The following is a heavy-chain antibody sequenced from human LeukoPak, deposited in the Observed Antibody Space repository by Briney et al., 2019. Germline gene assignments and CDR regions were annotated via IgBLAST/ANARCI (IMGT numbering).Heavy chain of an antibody. Sequence: GGSLRLSCAASGFTFSTYWMTWVRRAPGKGLEWVANMKRDGSEVYYANSVKGHFTISRDNAKNSLYLQMNSLRAEDTAVYYCARYTEYYFDYWGQGTLVTVSS. CDR1: GFTFSTYW. V-gene: IGHV3-7*01. D-gene: IGHD2-2*02. J-gene: IGHJ4*02. CDR2: MKRDGSEV. CDR3: ARYTEYYFDY.